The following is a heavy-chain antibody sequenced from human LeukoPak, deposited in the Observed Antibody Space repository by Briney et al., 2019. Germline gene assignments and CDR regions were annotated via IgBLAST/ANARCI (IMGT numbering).Heavy chain of an antibody. D-gene: IGHD6-13*01. CDR3: ARFSSSWNTIDY. CDR1: GDSISSSSYY. V-gene: IGHV4-39*07. J-gene: IGHJ4*02. CDR2: IYYSGST. Sequence: SETLSLTCTVSGDSISSSSYYWGWIRQPPGKGLEWIGSIYYSGSTYYNPPLKSRVTISVDTSKNQFSLKLSSVTAADTAVYYCARFSSSWNTIDYWGQGTLVTVSS.